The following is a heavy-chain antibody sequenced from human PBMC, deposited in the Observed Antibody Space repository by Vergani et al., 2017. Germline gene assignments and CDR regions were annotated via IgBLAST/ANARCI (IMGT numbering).Heavy chain of an antibody. D-gene: IGHD2-21*02. V-gene: IGHV3-7*03. CDR1: GFTFSSYW. CDR3: ARGPPAWIVVVTASLMDV. J-gene: IGHJ6*02. CDR2: IKQDGSEK. Sequence: EVQLVESGGGLVQPGGSLRLSCAASGFTFSSYWMSWVRQAPGKGLEWVANIKQDGSEKYYVDSVKGRFTISRDNAKNSLYLQMNSLRAEDTAVYYCARGPPAWIVVVTASLMDVWGQGTTVTVSS.